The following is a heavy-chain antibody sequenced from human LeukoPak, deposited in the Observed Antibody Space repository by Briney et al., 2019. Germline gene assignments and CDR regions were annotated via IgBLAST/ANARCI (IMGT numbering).Heavy chain of an antibody. V-gene: IGHV3-23*01. D-gene: IGHD4-17*01. CDR2: ISGSDGNT. J-gene: IGHJ4*02. CDR3: AKDLYGDYGDDY. Sequence: GGSLRLSCAASGFPFSSYAMSWVRQAPGKGLEWVSGISGSDGNTYYADSVKGRFTISRDNSKNTLSLQMNSLRAEDTAVYYCAKDLYGDYGDDYWGQGTLVTVSS. CDR1: GFPFSSYA.